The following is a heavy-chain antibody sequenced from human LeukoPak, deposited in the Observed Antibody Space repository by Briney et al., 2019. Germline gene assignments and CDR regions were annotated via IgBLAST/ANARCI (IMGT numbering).Heavy chain of an antibody. J-gene: IGHJ4*02. CDR3: AKDDKGVAGYYFDY. D-gene: IGHD6-19*01. CDR1: GFTSSSYA. CDR2: ISGSGGST. V-gene: IGHV3-23*01. Sequence: GGSLRLSCAASGFTSSSYAMSWVRQAPGKGLEWVSAISGSGGSTYYADSVKGRFTISRDNSKNTLYLQMNSLRAEDTAVYYCAKDDKGVAGYYFDYWGQGTLVTVSP.